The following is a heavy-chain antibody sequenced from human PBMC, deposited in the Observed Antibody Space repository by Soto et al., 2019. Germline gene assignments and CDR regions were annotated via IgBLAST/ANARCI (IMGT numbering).Heavy chain of an antibody. CDR2: IYPSGNT. CDR3: ARGSLQFDP. Sequence: PSETLSLTCTVSGASLSSHYWSWLRQPAGKGLERIGRIYPSGNTNYKSSLNSRVTMSADTSKNQFSLKLSSLTAADTAVYYCARGSLQFDPWGQGTLVTVSS. V-gene: IGHV4-4*07. J-gene: IGHJ5*02. CDR1: GASLSSHY.